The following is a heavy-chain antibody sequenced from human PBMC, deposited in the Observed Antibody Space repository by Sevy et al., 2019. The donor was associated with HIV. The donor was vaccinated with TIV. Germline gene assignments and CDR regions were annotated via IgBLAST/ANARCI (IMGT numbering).Heavy chain of an antibody. Sequence: GGSLRLSCAASGFIFSAYDMHWVRQAPGKGLEWVAVISYDGSNKYYADSLKGRFNISRDNAKNTLYMQMNSLRTEDTAEYHCVKDHYSNGGYYDVDVWGQGITVTVSS. V-gene: IGHV3-30*18. CDR2: ISYDGSNK. CDR1: GFIFSAYD. D-gene: IGHD6-19*01. CDR3: VKDHYSNGGYYDVDV. J-gene: IGHJ6*02.